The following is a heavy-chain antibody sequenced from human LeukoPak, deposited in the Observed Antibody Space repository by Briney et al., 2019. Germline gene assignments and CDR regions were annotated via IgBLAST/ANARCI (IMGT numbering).Heavy chain of an antibody. Sequence: GRSLRLSCAASGFTFSSYGMHWVRQAPGKGLEWVAVIWYDGSNKYYADSVKGRFTISRDNSKNTLYLQMNSLRAEDTAVYYCARDLSWFDPWGQGTLVTVSS. CDR1: GFTFSSYG. CDR2: IWYDGSNK. CDR3: ARDLSWFDP. J-gene: IGHJ5*02. V-gene: IGHV3-33*01.